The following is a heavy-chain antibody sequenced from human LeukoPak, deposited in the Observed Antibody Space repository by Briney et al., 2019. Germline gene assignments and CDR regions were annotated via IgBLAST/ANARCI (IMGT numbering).Heavy chain of an antibody. CDR1: GFTFSRYT. Sequence: GGSLRLSCAASGFTFSRYTMNWVRQAPGKGLEWVSTISDTSTYIYYADSVKGRFTISRDNAKNSLYLQMNSLRAEDTAVYYCARGPDRYSSGWYFDPWGQGTLVTVSS. CDR3: ARGPDRYSSGWYFDP. D-gene: IGHD6-19*01. J-gene: IGHJ5*02. CDR2: ISDTSTYI. V-gene: IGHV3-21*01.